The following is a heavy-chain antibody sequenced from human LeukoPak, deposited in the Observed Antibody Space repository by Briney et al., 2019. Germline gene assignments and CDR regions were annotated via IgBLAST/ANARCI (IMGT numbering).Heavy chain of an antibody. CDR3: AKDRWLVGATVLAFDI. D-gene: IGHD1-26*01. V-gene: IGHV3-23*01. J-gene: IGHJ3*02. CDR1: GFTFSSYA. CDR2: ISGSGGST. Sequence: PGGSLRLSCAASGFTFSSYAMSWVRQAPGKGLEWVSAISGSGGSTYYADSVKGRFTISRDNSKNTLYLQMNSLRAEDTAVYYCAKDRWLVGATVLAFDIWGQGTMVTVSS.